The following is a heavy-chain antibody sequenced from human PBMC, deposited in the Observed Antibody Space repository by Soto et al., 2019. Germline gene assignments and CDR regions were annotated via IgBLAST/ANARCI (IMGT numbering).Heavy chain of an antibody. D-gene: IGHD2-15*01. V-gene: IGHV4-31*03. CDR1: GGSIGSVGYY. CDR3: ARAVESRYFDY. Sequence: QVQLQESGPGLVKPSQTLSLTCTVSGGSIGSVGYYWSWIRLHPGKGLEWIGYISYGGNTYYTPSLKSRLTISRDTSKNQFSLKLSSVTAADTAIYYCARAVESRYFDYWGQGTLVTVSS. J-gene: IGHJ4*02. CDR2: ISYGGNT.